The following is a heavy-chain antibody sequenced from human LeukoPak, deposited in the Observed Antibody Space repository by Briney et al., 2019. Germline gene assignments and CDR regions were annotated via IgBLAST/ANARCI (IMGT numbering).Heavy chain of an antibody. Sequence: GGSLRLSCAASGFTSSSYAMHWVRQAPGKGLEWVAVISYDGSNKYYADSVKGRFTISRDNSKNTLYLQMNSLRAEDTAVYYCARGLRITLFGVDDWLDYWGQGTLVTVSS. CDR3: ARGLRITLFGVDDWLDY. J-gene: IGHJ4*02. V-gene: IGHV3-30-3*01. CDR2: ISYDGSNK. D-gene: IGHD3-3*01. CDR1: GFTSSSYA.